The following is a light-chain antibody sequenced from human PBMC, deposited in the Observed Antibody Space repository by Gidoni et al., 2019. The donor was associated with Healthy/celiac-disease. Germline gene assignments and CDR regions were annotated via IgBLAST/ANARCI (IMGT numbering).Light chain of an antibody. V-gene: IGKV1-5*03. CDR1: QSISSW. CDR3: QQYNSYPST. Sequence: LQIPQSPSNLSASVGDRVTITCRARQSISSWLAWYQQKPGKDPKLLIYTASSLESGVPSSFSGSGFWTEFTLIISSLQPDDFATYFCQQYNSYPSTFGQGTKVEIK. CDR2: TAS. J-gene: IGKJ1*01.